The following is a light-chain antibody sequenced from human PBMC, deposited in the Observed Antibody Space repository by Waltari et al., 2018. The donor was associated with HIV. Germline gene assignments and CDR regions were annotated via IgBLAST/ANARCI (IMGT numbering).Light chain of an antibody. J-gene: IGKJ1*01. CDR3: MQALQTPWT. Sequence: DIVMTQSPLSLPVTPGEPAFISCKSSQSLLHSNGYNFLDWYLQKPGQSPQLLIYLGSNRASGVPDRFSGSGSGTDFTLEISKVQAEDVGVYYCMQALQTPWTFGQGTKVEIK. V-gene: IGKV2-28*01. CDR2: LGS. CDR1: QSLLHSNGYNF.